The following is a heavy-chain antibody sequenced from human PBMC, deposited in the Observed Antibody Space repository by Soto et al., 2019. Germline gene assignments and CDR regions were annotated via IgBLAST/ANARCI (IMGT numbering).Heavy chain of an antibody. D-gene: IGHD3-16*02. Sequence: SVKVSCKASGGTFSSYAISWVRQAPGQGLEWMGGIIPIFGTANYTQKFQGRVTITADESTSTAYMELSSLRSEDTAVYYCARSTSSYRRFDYWGQGTLVTVSS. CDR1: GGTFSSYA. V-gene: IGHV1-69*13. J-gene: IGHJ4*02. CDR3: ARSTSSYRRFDY. CDR2: IIPIFGTA.